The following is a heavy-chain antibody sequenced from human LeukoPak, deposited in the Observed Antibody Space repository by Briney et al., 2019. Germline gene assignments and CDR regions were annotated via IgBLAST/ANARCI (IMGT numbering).Heavy chain of an antibody. CDR2: IYYSGST. Sequence: SETLSFTCTVSGGSISSYYWSWIRQPPGKGLEWIGYIYYSGSTNYNPSLKSRVTISVDTSKNQFSLKLSSVTAADTAVYYCARARGVRRNYYYYYMDVWGKGTTVTVSS. D-gene: IGHD3-10*01. CDR3: ARARGVRRNYYYYYMDV. V-gene: IGHV4-59*01. CDR1: GGSISSYY. J-gene: IGHJ6*03.